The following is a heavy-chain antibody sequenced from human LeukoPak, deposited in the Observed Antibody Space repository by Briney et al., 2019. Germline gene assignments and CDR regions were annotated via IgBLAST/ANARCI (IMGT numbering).Heavy chain of an antibody. CDR3: ARDRSRVYGMDV. CDR2: IYYSGST. D-gene: IGHD6-13*01. CDR1: GGSISSSSYY. J-gene: IGHJ6*02. Sequence: PSETLSLTCTVSGGSISSSSYYWGWIRQPPGKGLEWIGSIYYSGSTYYNPSLKSRVSISVDTSKNQFSLKLSSVTAADTAVYYCARDRSRVYGMDVWGQGTTVTVSS. V-gene: IGHV4-39*07.